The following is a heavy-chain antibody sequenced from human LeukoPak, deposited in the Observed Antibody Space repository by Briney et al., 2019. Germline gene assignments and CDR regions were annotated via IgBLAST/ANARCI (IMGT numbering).Heavy chain of an antibody. J-gene: IGHJ5*02. CDR2: IYTSGST. CDR1: GGSISSYY. V-gene: IGHV4-4*07. CDR3: ARYKGTAEVLWFGERTIGGWFDP. D-gene: IGHD3-10*01. Sequence: KPSETLSLTCTVSGGSISSYYWSWIRQPAGKGLEWIGRIYTSGSTNYNPSLKSRVTMSVDTSKNQFSLKLSSVTAADTAVYYCARYKGTAEVLWFGERTIGGWFDPWGQGTLVTVSS.